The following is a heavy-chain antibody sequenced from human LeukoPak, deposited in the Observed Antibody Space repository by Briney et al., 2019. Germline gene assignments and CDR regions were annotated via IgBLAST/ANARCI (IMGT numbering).Heavy chain of an antibody. CDR1: GFTFSSYG. Sequence: GGSLRLSCAASGFTFSSYGMHWVRQAPGKGLEWVAAISYDGSNKYYADSVKGRFTISRDNSKNTLYLQMNSLRAEDTAVYYCAKALYFARFDPWGQGTLVTVSS. V-gene: IGHV3-30*18. D-gene: IGHD3-16*01. J-gene: IGHJ5*02. CDR2: ISYDGSNK. CDR3: AKALYFARFDP.